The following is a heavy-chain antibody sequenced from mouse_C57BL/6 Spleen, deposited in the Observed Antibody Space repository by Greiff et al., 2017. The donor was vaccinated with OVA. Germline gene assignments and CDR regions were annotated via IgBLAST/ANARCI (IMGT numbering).Heavy chain of an antibody. CDR3: TRGPYYGSSYYFDY. Sequence: VQVVESGAELVRPGASVTLSCKASGYTFTDYEMHWVKQTPVHGLEWIGAIDPETGGTAYNQKFKGKAILTADKSSSTAYMELRSLTSEDSAVYYCTRGPYYGSSYYFDYWGQGTTLTVSS. D-gene: IGHD1-1*01. V-gene: IGHV1-15*01. CDR2: IDPETGGT. J-gene: IGHJ2*01. CDR1: GYTFTDYE.